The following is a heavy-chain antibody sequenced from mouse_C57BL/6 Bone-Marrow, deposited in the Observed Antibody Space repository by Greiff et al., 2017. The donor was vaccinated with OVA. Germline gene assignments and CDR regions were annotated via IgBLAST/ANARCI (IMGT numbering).Heavy chain of an antibody. CDR2: ISSGGSYT. CDR1: GFTFSSYG. V-gene: IGHV5-6*01. CDR3: ARHWDVYFDY. J-gene: IGHJ2*01. D-gene: IGHD4-1*01. Sequence: EVKLVESGGDLVKPGGSLKLSCAASGFTFSSYGMSWVRQTPDKRLEWVATISSGGSYTYYPDSVTGRFTISRDNAKNTLYLQMSSLKSEDTAMYYCARHWDVYFDYWGQGTTLTVSS.